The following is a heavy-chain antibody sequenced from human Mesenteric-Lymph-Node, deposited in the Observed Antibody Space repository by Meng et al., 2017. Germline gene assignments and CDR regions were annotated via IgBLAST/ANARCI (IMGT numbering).Heavy chain of an antibody. J-gene: IGHJ5*02. CDR2: ISAHNGNT. CDR1: GYTFTDYG. CDR3: GRDLCTSCYVRGRWFDP. V-gene: IGHV1-18*01. D-gene: IGHD2-2*01. Sequence: ASVKVSCKASGYTFTDYGISWVRQAPGQGLEWMGWISAHNGNTNYPQKFKGRLIMTTDTSTSTAYTELSSLRSDDTAVYYCGRDLCTSCYVRGRWFDPWGQGTLVTV.